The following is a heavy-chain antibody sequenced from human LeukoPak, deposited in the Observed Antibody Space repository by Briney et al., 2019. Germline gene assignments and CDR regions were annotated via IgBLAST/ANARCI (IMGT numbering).Heavy chain of an antibody. Sequence: GGSLRLSCAASGFTFSSYEMNWVRQAPGKGLEWVSYISSSGSTIYYADSVKGRFTISRDNAKNSLYLQMNSLRAEDTAVYYCARVHYYGSGSYYPSAFDIWGQGTMVTVSS. D-gene: IGHD3-10*01. CDR3: ARVHYYGSGSYYPSAFDI. J-gene: IGHJ3*02. CDR2: ISSSGSTI. CDR1: GFTFSSYE. V-gene: IGHV3-48*03.